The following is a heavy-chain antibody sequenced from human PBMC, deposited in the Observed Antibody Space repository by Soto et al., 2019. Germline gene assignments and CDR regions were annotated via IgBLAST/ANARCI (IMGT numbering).Heavy chain of an antibody. CDR1: GYTFTSYA. CDR3: ARGGVTMIVVAGTRAAGTFDP. D-gene: IGHD3-22*01. J-gene: IGHJ5*02. CDR2: ISAGNGNT. V-gene: IGHV1-3*01. Sequence: ASVKVSCKASGYTFTSYAMHWVRQAPGQRLEWMGWISAGNGNTKYSQKFQGRVTITRDTSASTAYMELSSLRSEDTAVYYCARGGVTMIVVAGTRAAGTFDPWGQGTLVTVSS.